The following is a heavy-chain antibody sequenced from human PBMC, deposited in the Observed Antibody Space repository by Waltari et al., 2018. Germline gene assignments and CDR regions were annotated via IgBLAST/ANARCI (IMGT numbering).Heavy chain of an antibody. Sequence: QVQLQQWGAGLLKPSETLSLTCAVYGGSFSGYYWSWIRQPPGKGLEWIGEINHSGSTNYNPSLKSRVTISVDTSKNQFSLKLSSVTAADTAVYYCARGRVRYFDWLLSAGWFDPWGQGTLVTVSS. V-gene: IGHV4-34*01. J-gene: IGHJ5*02. CDR2: INHSGST. D-gene: IGHD3-9*01. CDR1: GGSFSGYY. CDR3: ARGRVRYFDWLLSAGWFDP.